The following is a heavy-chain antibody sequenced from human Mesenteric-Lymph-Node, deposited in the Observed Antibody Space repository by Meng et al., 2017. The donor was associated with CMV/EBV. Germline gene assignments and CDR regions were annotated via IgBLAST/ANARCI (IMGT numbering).Heavy chain of an antibody. CDR2: INPNSGVS. J-gene: IGHJ5*02. D-gene: IGHD2/OR15-2a*01. V-gene: IGHV1-2*06. CDR3: ARDNVNPEGFDP. CDR1: GYTFTDFY. Sequence: QVQLLQSSAEVGKPGASVLVSCKASGYTFTDFYIHWVRQAPGQGLEWMGRINPNSGVSNSAQNFQGRVTMTRDTSISTAYMELGRLTSDDTAVYYCARDNVNPEGFDPWGQGTLVTVSS.